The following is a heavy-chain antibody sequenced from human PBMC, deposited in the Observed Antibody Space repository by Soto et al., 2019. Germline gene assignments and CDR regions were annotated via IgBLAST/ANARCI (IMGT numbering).Heavy chain of an antibody. V-gene: IGHV3-13*01. CDR3: ARGIAAADSKWFDP. J-gene: IGHJ5*02. D-gene: IGHD6-13*01. CDR2: IGFAGDT. Sequence: PGGSLRLSCAASGFAFNTYDMHWVRQVPGRGLEWVSAIGFAGDTYYPGSVKGRFTISRENAKNSLYLQMNSLRAEDTAVYYCARGIAAADSKWFDPWGQGTLVTVSS. CDR1: GFAFNTYD.